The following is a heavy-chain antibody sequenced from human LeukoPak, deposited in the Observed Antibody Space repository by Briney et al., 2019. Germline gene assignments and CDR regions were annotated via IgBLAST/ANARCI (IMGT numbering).Heavy chain of an antibody. J-gene: IGHJ4*02. V-gene: IGHV3-7*01. CDR3: ARDVGPNTNDY. CDR2: IKEDGSAE. CDR1: GFTFSTSW. D-gene: IGHD1-26*01. Sequence: PGGSLRLSCAASGFTFSTSWMSLVRQAPEKGLEWVGCIKEDGSAEYYVDSVKGRFTISRDNARNSLYLQMHSLRVDDTGVYYCARDVGPNTNDYWGQGTLVTVSS.